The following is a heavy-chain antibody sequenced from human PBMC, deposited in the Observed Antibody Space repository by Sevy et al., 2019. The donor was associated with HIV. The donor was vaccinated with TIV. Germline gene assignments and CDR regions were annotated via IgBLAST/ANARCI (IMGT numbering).Heavy chain of an antibody. CDR3: ATALSGRARNWYFDL. CDR1: GFTFNNYA. Sequence: GGSLRLSCAASGFTFNNYALSWVRQAPGKGLEWVAAISGSGGSIYFADSVRGRFTISRFNSRETLELQMNGLRVEDTAVYYCATALSGRARNWYFDLWGRGTLVTVSS. D-gene: IGHD1-26*01. J-gene: IGHJ2*01. V-gene: IGHV3-23*01. CDR2: ISGSGGSI.